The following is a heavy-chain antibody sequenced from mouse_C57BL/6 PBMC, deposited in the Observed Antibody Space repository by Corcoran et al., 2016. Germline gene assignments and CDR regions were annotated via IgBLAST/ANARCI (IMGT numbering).Heavy chain of an antibody. V-gene: IGHV1-76*01. D-gene: IGHD2-3*01. CDR1: GYTFTDYY. Sequence: QVQLKQSGAELVRPGASVKLSCKASGYTFTDYYINWVKQRPGQGLEWIARIYPGSGNTYYNEKFKGKATLTAEKSSSTAYMQLSSLTSEDSAVYFCARQRIYDGFNFDYWGQGTTLTVSS. CDR2: IYPGSGNT. CDR3: ARQRIYDGFNFDY. J-gene: IGHJ2*01.